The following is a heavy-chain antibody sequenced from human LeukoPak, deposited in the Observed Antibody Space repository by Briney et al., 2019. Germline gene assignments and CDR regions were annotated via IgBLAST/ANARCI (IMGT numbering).Heavy chain of an antibody. CDR1: GGTFSSYA. V-gene: IGHV1-69*06. J-gene: IGHJ5*02. Sequence: SVKVSCKASGGTFSSYAISWVRQAPGQGLEWMGGIIPIFGTAIYAQKFQGRVTMTEDTSTDTAYMELSSLRSEDTAVYYCATGSGALHWFDPWGQGTLVTVPS. CDR3: ATGSGALHWFDP. CDR2: IIPIFGTA.